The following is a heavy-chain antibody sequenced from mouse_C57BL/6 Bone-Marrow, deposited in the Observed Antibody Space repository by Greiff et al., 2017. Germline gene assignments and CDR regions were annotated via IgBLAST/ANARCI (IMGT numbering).Heavy chain of an antibody. J-gene: IGHJ2*01. CDR1: GYSITSGYY. CDR2: ISYDGSN. CDR3: AIDSFHYGSSYYFDY. V-gene: IGHV3-6*01. D-gene: IGHD1-1*01. Sequence: DVHLVESGPGLVKPSQSLSLTCSVTGYSITSGYYWNWIRQFPGNKLEWMGYISYDGSNNYNPSLKNPISITRATTNNQFFLKLNSVTTEDTATYYCAIDSFHYGSSYYFDYWGQGTTLTVSS.